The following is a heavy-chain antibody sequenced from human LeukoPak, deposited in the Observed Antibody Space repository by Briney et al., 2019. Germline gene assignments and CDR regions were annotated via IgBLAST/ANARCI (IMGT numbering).Heavy chain of an antibody. J-gene: IGHJ3*02. CDR1: GGSISSYY. CDR3: ASYSGQNDAFDI. D-gene: IGHD1-26*01. V-gene: IGHV4-59*12. Sequence: PSETLSLTCTVSGGSISSYYWSWIRQPPGKGLEWIGYVYYSGSTNYNPSLKSRVTISVDTSKNQFSLKLSSVAAADTAVYYCASYSGQNDAFDIWGQGTMVTVSS. CDR2: VYYSGST.